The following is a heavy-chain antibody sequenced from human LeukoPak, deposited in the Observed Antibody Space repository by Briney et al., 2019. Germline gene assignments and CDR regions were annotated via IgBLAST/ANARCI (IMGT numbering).Heavy chain of an antibody. CDR1: GYTFTTYA. CDR3: GKSAPSGFDP. V-gene: IGHV1-3*01. CDR2: INAGNGDA. J-gene: IGHJ5*02. Sequence: VASVKVSCKASGYTFTTYAIHWVRQAPGRSLEWMGRINAGNGDAKYSQNFHDRITITRDTSASTVYMELTSLRSEDTAVYYCGKSAPSGFDPWGQGTLVTVSP.